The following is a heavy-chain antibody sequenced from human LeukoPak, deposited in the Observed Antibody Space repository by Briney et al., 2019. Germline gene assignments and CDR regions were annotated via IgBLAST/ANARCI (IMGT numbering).Heavy chain of an antibody. CDR3: ARLSSRGYEISWWFDP. D-gene: IGHD5-12*01. CDR1: GYSFSNYW. CDR2: IYPGESET. V-gene: IGHV5-51*01. J-gene: IGHJ5*02. Sequence: GESLKISCKGSGYSFSNYWIGWVRQMPGKGLEWMGIIYPGESETGYSPSVQGQVTISADKSITTAYLQWSSLKASDTAIYYCARLSSRGYEISWWFDPWGQGTLVTVSS.